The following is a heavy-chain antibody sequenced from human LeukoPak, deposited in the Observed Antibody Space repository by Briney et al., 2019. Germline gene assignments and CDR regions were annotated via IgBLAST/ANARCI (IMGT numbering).Heavy chain of an antibody. Sequence: GGSLRLSCVASGFTFSSFEMNWVRQAPGKGLEWVSYISSSGTTIYYADSVKGRFTISRDNSKNTLYLQMNSLRAEDTAVYYCARGFRSVQVWSLFDYWGQGTLVTVSS. J-gene: IGHJ4*02. CDR2: ISSSGTTI. CDR1: GFTFSSFE. V-gene: IGHV3-48*03. CDR3: ARGFRSVQVWSLFDY. D-gene: IGHD3-3*01.